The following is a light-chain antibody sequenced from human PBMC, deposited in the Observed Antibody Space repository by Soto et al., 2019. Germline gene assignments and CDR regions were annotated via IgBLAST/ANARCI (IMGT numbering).Light chain of an antibody. CDR3: QQRDNWSGT. CDR1: QSVRSS. J-gene: IGKJ1*01. Sequence: EIVLTQSPATLSLSPGERATLSCRATQSVRSSLAWYLQQPCQAPRLLIYDASKRATGIPARFSGSGYGTDFPLTSSRLEPKDFAVYYCQQRDNWSGTFGQGTKVDIK. CDR2: DAS. V-gene: IGKV3-11*01.